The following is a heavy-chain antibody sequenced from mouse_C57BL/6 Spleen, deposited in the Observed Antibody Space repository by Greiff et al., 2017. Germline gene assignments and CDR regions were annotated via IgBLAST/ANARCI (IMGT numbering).Heavy chain of an antibody. CDR3: ARHECRHYGWFAY. J-gene: IGHJ3*01. V-gene: IGHV1-52*01. D-gene: IGHD1-1*02. CDR1: GYTFTSYW. Sequence: VQLQQSGAELVRPGSSVKLSCKASGYTFTSYWMHWVKQRPIQGLEWIGNIDPSDSETHYNQKFKDKATFTVDKSFSTVSMELSRFTSEDSSVYFCARHECRHYGWFAYWGQGTLVTVSA. CDR2: IDPSDSET.